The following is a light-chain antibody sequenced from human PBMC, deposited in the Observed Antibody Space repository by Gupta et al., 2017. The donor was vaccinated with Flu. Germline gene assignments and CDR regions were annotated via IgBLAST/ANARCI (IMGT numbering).Light chain of an antibody. V-gene: IGLV3-21*02. CDR3: QVWDSSSDHRV. CDR2: DDS. J-gene: IGLJ3*02. CDR1: NIGSKS. Sequence: SYVLTQPPSVSVAPGQPASITCGGNNIGSKSVYWYQQKPGQAPVLVVYDDSDRPSGIPERFSGSNSDNTATLTISRVEAEDEADFYCQVWDSSSDHRVFGGGTKLTVL.